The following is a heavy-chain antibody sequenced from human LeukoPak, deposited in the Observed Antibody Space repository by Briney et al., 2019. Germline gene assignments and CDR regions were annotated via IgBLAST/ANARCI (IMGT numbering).Heavy chain of an antibody. J-gene: IGHJ4*02. Sequence: ASVKVSCKASGGTFSSYVISWVRQAPGQGLEWMGWINPNSGGTNYAQKFQGRVTMTRDTSISTAYMELSRLRSDDTAVYYCAANIAAAGTGYWGQGTLVTVSS. CDR3: AANIAAAGTGY. CDR2: INPNSGGT. CDR1: GGTFSSYV. V-gene: IGHV1-2*02. D-gene: IGHD6-13*01.